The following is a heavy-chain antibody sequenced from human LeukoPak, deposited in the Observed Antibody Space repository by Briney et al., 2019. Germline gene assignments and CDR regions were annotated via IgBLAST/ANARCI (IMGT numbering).Heavy chain of an antibody. V-gene: IGHV3-48*03. CDR1: GFTFSSYE. J-gene: IGHJ4*02. CDR3: AREEQQLADY. CDR2: NSSSGSTI. Sequence: PGGSLRLSCAASGFTFSSYEMNWVRQAPGKGLECVSYNSSSGSTIYYADSVKGRFTISRDNAKNSLYLQMNSLRAEDTAVYYCAREEQQLADYWGQGTLVTVSS. D-gene: IGHD6-13*01.